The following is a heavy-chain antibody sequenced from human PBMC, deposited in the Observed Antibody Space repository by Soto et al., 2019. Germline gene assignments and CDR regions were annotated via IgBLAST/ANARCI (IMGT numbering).Heavy chain of an antibody. CDR3: ARGGTYGMDV. V-gene: IGHV3-30*03. Sequence: QVQLVESGGGVVQPGRSLRLSCAASGFTFSNYGMHWVRQAPGKGLEWVAVTLYGRKNEYYADSVKGRFTISRDNSKDTLFLQMSSLRREDTAVDFCARGGTYGMDVWGQGTTVTVSS. J-gene: IGHJ6*02. CDR2: TLYGRKNE. D-gene: IGHD6-25*01. CDR1: GFTFSNYG.